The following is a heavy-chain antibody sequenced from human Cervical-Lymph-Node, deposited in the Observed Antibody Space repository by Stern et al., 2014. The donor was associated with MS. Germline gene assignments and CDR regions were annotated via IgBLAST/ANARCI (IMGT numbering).Heavy chain of an antibody. V-gene: IGHV4-61*02. CDR2: IYPSGST. Sequence: QLQLQESGPGLVKPSQTLSLSCAVSGDSISGSSDYWSWIRQPAGRGLEWIGRIYPSGSTSYNPSLRSRVTMSVDTSKTQFSLKLSSVTAADTAVYYCVRDVLSMYDWDYFWFDPWGQGTLVTVSS. CDR3: VRDVLSMYDWDYFWFDP. D-gene: IGHD1-7*01. J-gene: IGHJ5*02. CDR1: GDSISGSSDY.